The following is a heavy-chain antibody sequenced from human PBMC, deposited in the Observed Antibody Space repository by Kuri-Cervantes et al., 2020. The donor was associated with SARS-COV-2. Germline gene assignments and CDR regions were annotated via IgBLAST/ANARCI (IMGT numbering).Heavy chain of an antibody. J-gene: IGHJ1*01. V-gene: IGHV3-23*01. CDR2: ITGTGRNT. CDR1: GFTFSNYA. D-gene: IGHD2-15*01. CDR3: AKDGFVGGLGSPGRAYFQH. Sequence: GESLKIPCAASGFTFSNYAMNWVRQAPGKGLEWVSGITGTGRNTYYADSVKGRFTISREKSKNTLYLQMNSLRVEDTAVYYCAKDGFVGGLGSPGRAYFQHWGQGTLVTVSS.